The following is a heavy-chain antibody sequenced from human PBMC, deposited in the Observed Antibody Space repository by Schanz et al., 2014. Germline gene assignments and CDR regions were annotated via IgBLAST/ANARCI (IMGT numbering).Heavy chain of an antibody. D-gene: IGHD3-3*01. J-gene: IGHJ4*02. CDR2: ITYDGSNK. V-gene: IGHV3-30*04. CDR1: GFIFSGYA. CDR3: AKEVRLVLRDWLPTPDFDY. Sequence: QVQLVESGGGVVQPGNSLRLSCAASGFIFSGYAMIWVRQAPGKGLEWVAVITYDGSNKYYADSVKGRFTISRDNSKNTLFLQMNSLRAEDTALYFCAKEVRLVLRDWLPTPDFDYWGQGTLVTVSS.